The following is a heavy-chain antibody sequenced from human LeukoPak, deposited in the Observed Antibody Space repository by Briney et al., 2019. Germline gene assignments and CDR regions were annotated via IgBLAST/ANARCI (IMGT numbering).Heavy chain of an antibody. CDR3: ARDGGYSYGNQIDY. Sequence: PGGSLRLSYAASGFTFSSSGMHWVRQAPGKGLEWVAVIWYDGSKEKYADSVKGRFTISRDNSINTVYLQMNSLRAEDTAVYYCARDGGYSYGNQIDYWGQGTLVTVSS. J-gene: IGHJ4*02. V-gene: IGHV3-33*01. CDR2: IWYDGSKE. D-gene: IGHD5-12*01. CDR1: GFTFSSSG.